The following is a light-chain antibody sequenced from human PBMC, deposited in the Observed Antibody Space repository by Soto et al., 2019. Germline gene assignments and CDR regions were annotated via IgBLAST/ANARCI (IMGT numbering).Light chain of an antibody. V-gene: IGLV4-69*01. CDR1: SGHIAYD. J-gene: IGLJ3*02. Sequence: QPVLTQSPSASASLGASVKLTCTLSSGHIAYDIAWHQQQPGKGPRYLMKVYSLGGHSKGGGIPDRFSGSSSGTERYLTISSLQSEDEADYYCQTWGTAGVFGRGTKLTVL. CDR2: VYSLGGH. CDR3: QTWGTAGV.